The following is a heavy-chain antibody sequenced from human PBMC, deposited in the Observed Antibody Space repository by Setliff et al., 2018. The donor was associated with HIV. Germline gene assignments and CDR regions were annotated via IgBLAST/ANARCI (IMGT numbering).Heavy chain of an antibody. Sequence: ASVKVSCKASGYTFTNHAMQWVRQAPGQSLEWMGWIIAGNGDTRYSKNFRDRVTFTQDTSASTAYVELSSLRSDDTAVYYCARRGRQQSDAFDIWGQGTMVT. CDR3: ARRGRQQSDAFDI. D-gene: IGHD6-13*01. J-gene: IGHJ3*02. CDR2: IIAGNGDT. CDR1: GYTFTNHA. V-gene: IGHV1-3*01.